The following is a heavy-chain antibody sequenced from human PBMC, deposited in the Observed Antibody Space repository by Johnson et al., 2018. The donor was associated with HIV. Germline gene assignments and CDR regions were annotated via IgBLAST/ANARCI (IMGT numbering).Heavy chain of an antibody. D-gene: IGHD3-16*01. CDR2: INWNGGST. CDR3: AKIGLDAFDI. CDR1: KFTFDNYG. V-gene: IGHV3-20*04. J-gene: IGHJ3*02. Sequence: VQLVESGGGVVRPGGSLRLSCVASKFTFDNYGMNWVRQAPGKGLEWVSGINWNGGSTDYADSVKGRFTISRDNSKNTLYLQMNSLRAEDTAVYYCAKIGLDAFDIWGQGTMVTVSS.